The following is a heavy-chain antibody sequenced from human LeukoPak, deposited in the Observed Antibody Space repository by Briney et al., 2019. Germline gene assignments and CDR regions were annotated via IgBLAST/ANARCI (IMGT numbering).Heavy chain of an antibody. CDR2: IYYSGST. Sequence: SETLSLTCTFSGGSVSSYYWSWIRQPPGKRLEWIGYIYYSGSTDYNPSLESRLTISLDTSKNHCSLKLSSVTAADTAVYFCARDPTSGWYYFDYWGQGILVTVSS. D-gene: IGHD6-19*01. J-gene: IGHJ4*02. CDR3: ARDPTSGWYYFDY. V-gene: IGHV4-59*02. CDR1: GGSVSSYY.